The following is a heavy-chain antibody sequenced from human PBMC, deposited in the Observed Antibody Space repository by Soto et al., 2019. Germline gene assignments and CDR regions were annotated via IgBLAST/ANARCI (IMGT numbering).Heavy chain of an antibody. CDR1: GGTFSTYT. J-gene: IGHJ4*02. CDR2: ISPGIDIR. D-gene: IGHD2-15*01. CDR3: AGGMCFGGSCYLDV. Sequence: QVQLVPSGAEVKKPGSSVKVSCKASGGTFSTYTLYWVRQAPGQGLEWMGGISPGIDIRDYAKKFQGRGTITADESTSTVYMQLSTLISEDTALYYCAGGMCFGGSCYLDVWGQGTLVTVSS. V-gene: IGHV1-69*12.